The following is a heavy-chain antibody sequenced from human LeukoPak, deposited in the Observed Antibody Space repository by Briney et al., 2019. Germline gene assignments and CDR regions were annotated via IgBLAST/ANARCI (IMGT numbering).Heavy chain of an antibody. CDR3: ARAGGYSSGWDDVFDI. V-gene: IGHV4-59*01. CDR2: IYSSGST. J-gene: IGHJ3*02. D-gene: IGHD6-19*01. CDR1: GASINSYY. Sequence: SETLSLTCTVSGASINSYYWSWIRQPPGKGLEWIGYIYSSGSTNYNPSLKSRVTISVDTSKNQFSLKLTSMTAADTAVYFCARAGGYSSGWDDVFDIWGQGTMVTVSS.